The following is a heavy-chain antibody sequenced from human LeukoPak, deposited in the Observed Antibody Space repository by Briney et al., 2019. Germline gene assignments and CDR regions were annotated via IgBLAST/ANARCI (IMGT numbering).Heavy chain of an antibody. J-gene: IGHJ4*02. CDR1: GFTSSRYW. D-gene: IGHD3-16*01. CDR3: ARGPSYVDGGPE. Sequence: TGGSLRLSCAASGFTSSRYWMKWVRQAPGKGLEWVANIKEDGSEKYYVDSVKGRFTISRDNAKNSLYLQMNNLRAEDTAVYYCARGPSYVDGGPEWGQGTLVTVSS. CDR2: IKEDGSEK. V-gene: IGHV3-7*01.